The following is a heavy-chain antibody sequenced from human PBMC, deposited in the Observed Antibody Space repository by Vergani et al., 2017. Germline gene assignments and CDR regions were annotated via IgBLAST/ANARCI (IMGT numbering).Heavy chain of an antibody. J-gene: IGHJ1*01. Sequence: QLQLVESGGGVVQPGRSLRLSCAASGFTFSSYAMHWVRQAPGKGLEWVAVISYDGSNKYYADSVKGRFTIARDNSKNTLYLQMNSLRAEDTAVYYCARGYSSSWGEEYFQHWGQGTLVTVSS. CDR2: ISYDGSNK. CDR1: GFTFSSYA. V-gene: IGHV3-30*04. D-gene: IGHD6-13*01. CDR3: ARGYSSSWGEEYFQH.